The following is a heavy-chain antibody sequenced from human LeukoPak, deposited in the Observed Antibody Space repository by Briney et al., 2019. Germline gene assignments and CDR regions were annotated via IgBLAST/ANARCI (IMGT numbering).Heavy chain of an antibody. CDR2: IKHDGSEK. Sequence: GGSLRLSCAASGFTFSNYWMSWVRQAPGKGLEWVANIKHDGSEKYYVDSVKGRFTISRDNAKNSLSLQMNSLRAEDTAVYYCARTPRYCSSTGGFCFDYWGQGTLVTLSS. D-gene: IGHD2-2*01. J-gene: IGHJ4*02. CDR3: ARTPRYCSSTGGFCFDY. CDR1: GFTFSNYW. V-gene: IGHV3-7*01.